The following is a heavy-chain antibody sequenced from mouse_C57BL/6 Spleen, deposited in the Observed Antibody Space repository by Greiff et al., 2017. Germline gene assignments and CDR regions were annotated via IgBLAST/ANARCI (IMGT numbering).Heavy chain of an antibody. Sequence: QVQLQQPGAELVRPGSSVKLSCKASGYTFTSYWMHWVKQRPIQGLEWIGNIDPSDSDTHYNQKFKDKATLTVDKSSSTAYMQRSSLTSEDSAVYYCGRWELGGTWFADWGKGTLVTVSA. V-gene: IGHV1-52*01. D-gene: IGHD1-1*02. CDR3: GRWELGGTWFAD. J-gene: IGHJ3*01. CDR2: IDPSDSDT. CDR1: GYTFTSYW.